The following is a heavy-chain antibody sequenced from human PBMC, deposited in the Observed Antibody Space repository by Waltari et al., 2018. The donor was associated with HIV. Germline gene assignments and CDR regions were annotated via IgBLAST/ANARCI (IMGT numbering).Heavy chain of an antibody. CDR2: VDQSGGA. J-gene: IGHJ6*02. V-gene: IGHV4-34*02. Sequence: QVKLQQWGAGQVKPSETLSLTCLVSGGFLSGSFWAWIRQTPEKCREWIGEVDQSGGANLDPSLRTPSTMSLDTYTSHFALKLRSVTAADTAVYFCARSPRVRLFRRLPFYYSALYVWGQGNTVIVSS. CDR1: GGFLSGSF. CDR3: ARSPRVRLFRRLPFYYSALYV. D-gene: IGHD3-3*01.